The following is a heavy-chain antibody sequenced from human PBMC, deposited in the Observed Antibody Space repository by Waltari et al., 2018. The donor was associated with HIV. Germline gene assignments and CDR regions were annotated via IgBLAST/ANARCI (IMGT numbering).Heavy chain of an antibody. D-gene: IGHD2-21*01. V-gene: IGHV3-23*01. Sequence: EVQLLESGGGLVQPGGSLRLSCVASGFTFSSYAMSWVRQAPGKGLEWVSGISGSGGSTYYADSVKGRFTISRDNSKNTLYLQMNSLRAEDTAVYYCAKGCGSGYYYYGMDVWGQGTTVTVSS. J-gene: IGHJ6*02. CDR2: ISGSGGST. CDR1: GFTFSSYA. CDR3: AKGCGSGYYYYGMDV.